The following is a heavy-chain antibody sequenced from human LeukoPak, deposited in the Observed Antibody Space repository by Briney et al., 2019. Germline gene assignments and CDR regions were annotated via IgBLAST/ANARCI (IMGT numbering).Heavy chain of an antibody. Sequence: GGSLRLSCAASGFTFSSYSMNWVRQAPGKGLEWVSSISSSSSSYIYYADSVKGRFTISRDNAKNSLYLQMNSLRAEDTAVYYCARAQGVVVVDYWGQGTLVTVSS. J-gene: IGHJ4*02. V-gene: IGHV3-21*01. CDR1: GFTFSSYS. CDR3: ARAQGVVVVDY. D-gene: IGHD2-15*01. CDR2: ISSSSSSYI.